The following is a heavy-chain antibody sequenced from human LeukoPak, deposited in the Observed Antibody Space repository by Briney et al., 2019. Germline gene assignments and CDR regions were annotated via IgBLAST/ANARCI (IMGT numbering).Heavy chain of an antibody. CDR1: GGSISSYY. Sequence: PSETLSLTCTVSGGSISSYYWSWIRQPPGKGLEWIGYIYYSGSTNYNSSFKSRVTISIDTSKNQFSLKLSSVTAADTAVYYCARGGRITMFGVVIMRAFDFWGQGTLVTVSS. CDR2: IYYSGST. V-gene: IGHV4-59*12. CDR3: ARGGRITMFGVVIMRAFDF. D-gene: IGHD3-3*01. J-gene: IGHJ4*02.